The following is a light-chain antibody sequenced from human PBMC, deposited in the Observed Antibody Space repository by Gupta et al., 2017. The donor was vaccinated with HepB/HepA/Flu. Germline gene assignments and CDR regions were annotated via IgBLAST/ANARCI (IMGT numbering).Light chain of an antibody. V-gene: IGLV1-47*01. CDR1: SSNIGNND. CDR2: TNK. J-gene: IGLJ3*02. CDR3: ATWDDSLTGWV. Sequence: QSVLTQPHSVSGTPGQRVTISCSVGSSNIGNNDVSWYQQLPGTAPQLLIYTNKERPSVVPDRVSASRSGTSASLAISELRSQDEADYFCATWDDSLTGWVFGGGTRLTVL.